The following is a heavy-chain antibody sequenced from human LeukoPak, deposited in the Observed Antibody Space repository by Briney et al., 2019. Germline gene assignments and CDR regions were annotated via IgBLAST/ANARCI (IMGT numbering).Heavy chain of an antibody. Sequence: SETLSLTCTVSGGSIRSYFWSWIRQPPGKGLEWIGYIYYSGSTNYNPSLKSRVTISVDTSKNQFSLKLSSVTAADTAVYYCARVQTPSGSGSYSFDYWGQGTLVTVSS. J-gene: IGHJ4*02. D-gene: IGHD3-10*01. CDR2: IYYSGST. CDR1: GGSIRSYF. V-gene: IGHV4-59*01. CDR3: ARVQTPSGSGSYSFDY.